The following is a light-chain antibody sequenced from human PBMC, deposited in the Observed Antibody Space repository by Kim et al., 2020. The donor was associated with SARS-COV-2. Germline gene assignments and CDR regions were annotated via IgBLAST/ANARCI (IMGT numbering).Light chain of an antibody. J-gene: IGKJ2*01. CDR2: AAS. V-gene: IGKV1-17*03. CDR3: LQHRIYPYT. CDR1: QNIRPF. Sequence: DIQMTQSPSTMSASVGDRVTITCRASQNIRPFLAWFQHKPGKVPKRLIYAASTLQSGVPSRFSGSGSGTEFTLTISSLQPDDFATYYCLQHRIYPYTFGQGTKLEIK.